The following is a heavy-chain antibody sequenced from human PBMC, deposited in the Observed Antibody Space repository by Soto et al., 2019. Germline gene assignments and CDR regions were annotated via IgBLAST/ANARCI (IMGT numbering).Heavy chain of an antibody. D-gene: IGHD2-15*01. Sequence: SETLSLTXTVSGGSVSSGSYYWSWIRQPPGKGLEWIGYIYYSGSTNYNPSLKSRVTISVDTSKNQFSLKLSSVTAADTAVYYCARDQVGYCSGGSCYHYYYGMDVWGQGTTVTVSS. CDR1: GGSVSSGSYY. V-gene: IGHV4-61*01. CDR3: ARDQVGYCSGGSCYHYYYGMDV. J-gene: IGHJ6*02. CDR2: IYYSGST.